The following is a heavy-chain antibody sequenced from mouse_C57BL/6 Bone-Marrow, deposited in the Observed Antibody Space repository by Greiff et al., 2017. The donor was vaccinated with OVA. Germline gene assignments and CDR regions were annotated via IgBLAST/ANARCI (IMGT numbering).Heavy chain of an antibody. J-gene: IGHJ4*01. CDR3: ARDGNYGDAMDY. CDR2: ISSGSSNI. D-gene: IGHD2-1*01. V-gene: IGHV5-17*01. CDR1: GFTFSDFG. Sequence: EVHLVESGGGLVKPGGSLKLSCAASGFTFSDFGMHWVRQAPEKGLEWVAYISSGSSNIYYADTVPGRFTLSRDNAKNTLLLQMTSLRSEDTAMYYCARDGNYGDAMDYWGQGTSVTVSS.